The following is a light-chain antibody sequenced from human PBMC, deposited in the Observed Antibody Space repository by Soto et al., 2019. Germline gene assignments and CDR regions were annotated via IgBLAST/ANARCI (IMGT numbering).Light chain of an antibody. Sequence: EIMMTQSPATLSVSPGERATLSCRASQSVRDNLAWYQQKPGQAPRLLMYGGFTRAIVIPARFSGIGSGTEFTLTISSLQSEDFAIYYCQQYDRWPLTFGGGTKVDIK. CDR1: QSVRDN. J-gene: IGKJ4*01. CDR3: QQYDRWPLT. CDR2: GGF. V-gene: IGKV3D-15*01.